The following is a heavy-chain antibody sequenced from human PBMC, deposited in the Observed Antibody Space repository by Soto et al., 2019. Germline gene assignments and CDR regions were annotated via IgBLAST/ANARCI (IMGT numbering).Heavy chain of an antibody. D-gene: IGHD3-10*01. Sequence: GGSLRLSCAASGFTFDDYAMHWVRQAPGKGLEWVSGISWNSGSIGYADSVKGRFAISRDNAKNSLYLQMNSLRAEDTALYYCAKDKRQTGSYHHYYFDYWGQGTLVTVSS. J-gene: IGHJ4*02. CDR1: GFTFDDYA. CDR3: AKDKRQTGSYHHYYFDY. CDR2: ISWNSGSI. V-gene: IGHV3-9*01.